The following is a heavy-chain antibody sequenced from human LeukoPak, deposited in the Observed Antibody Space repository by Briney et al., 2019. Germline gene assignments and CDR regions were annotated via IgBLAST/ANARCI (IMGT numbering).Heavy chain of an antibody. CDR1: GFTFSSYG. V-gene: IGHV3-53*01. Sequence: PGGSLRLSCTTSGFTFSSYGMHWVRQAPGKGLEWVSMIFSGGNTYYADSVKGRFTISRDNSKNTLYLQMNSLRAEDTAVYYCARDGDFYDSSGSPHDAFDIWGQGTMVTVSS. J-gene: IGHJ3*02. CDR3: ARDGDFYDSSGSPHDAFDI. CDR2: IFSGGNT. D-gene: IGHD3-22*01.